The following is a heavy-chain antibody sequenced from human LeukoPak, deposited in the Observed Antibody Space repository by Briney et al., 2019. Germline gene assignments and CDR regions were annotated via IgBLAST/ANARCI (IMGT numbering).Heavy chain of an antibody. CDR3: ARGLEIDYGDYGYFQH. D-gene: IGHD4-17*01. CDR2: IKQGGSEK. J-gene: IGHJ1*01. CDR1: GFIFNSYW. V-gene: IGHV3-7*01. Sequence: PGGSLRLSCAASGFIFNSYWMTWVRQAPGKGLEGVAKIKQGGSEKYYVDSVKGRFTISRDNAKSSLYLQMNSLIADDTAVYYCARGLEIDYGDYGYFQHWGQGILVTVSS.